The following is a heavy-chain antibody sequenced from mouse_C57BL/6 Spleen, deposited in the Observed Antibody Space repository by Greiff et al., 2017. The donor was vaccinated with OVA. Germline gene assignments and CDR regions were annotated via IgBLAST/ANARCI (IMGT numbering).Heavy chain of an antibody. Sequence: EVKVVESEGGLVQPGSSMKLSCTASGFTFSDYYMAWVRQVPEKGLEWVANINYDGSSTYYLDSLKSRFIISRDNAKNILYLQMSSLKSEDTATYYCARRSYYGSGAMDYWGQGTSVTVSS. J-gene: IGHJ4*01. D-gene: IGHD1-1*01. V-gene: IGHV5-16*01. CDR2: INYDGSST. CDR1: GFTFSDYY. CDR3: ARRSYYGSGAMDY.